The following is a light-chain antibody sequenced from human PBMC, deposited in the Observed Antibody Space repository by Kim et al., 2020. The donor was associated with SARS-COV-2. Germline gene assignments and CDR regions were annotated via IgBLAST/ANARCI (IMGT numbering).Light chain of an antibody. J-gene: IGKJ1*01. CDR3: QQYTSYPRT. CDR1: QTIRTW. V-gene: IGKV1-5*03. CDR2: AAA. Sequence: ASLGDRVTNPCRARQTIRTWLAWYQQKPGEAPKRLINAAASLESGVLVRFSGSGSGTEFTLTISGLQPDDVGTYYCQQYTSYPRTFGQGTKVDIK.